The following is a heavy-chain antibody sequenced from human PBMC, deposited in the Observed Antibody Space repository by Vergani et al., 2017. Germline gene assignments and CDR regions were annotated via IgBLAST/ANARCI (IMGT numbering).Heavy chain of an antibody. CDR3: APRSSSWDGGAFDI. J-gene: IGHJ3*02. CDR2: ISSSSSYT. Sequence: QVQLVESGGGLVKPGGSLRLSCAASGFTFSDYYMSWIRQAPGKGLEWVAYISSSSSYTNYADSVKGRFTISRDNAKNSLYLQMNSLRAEDTAVYYCAPRSSSWDGGAFDIWGQGTMVTVSS. D-gene: IGHD6-13*01. CDR1: GFTFSDYY. V-gene: IGHV3-11*06.